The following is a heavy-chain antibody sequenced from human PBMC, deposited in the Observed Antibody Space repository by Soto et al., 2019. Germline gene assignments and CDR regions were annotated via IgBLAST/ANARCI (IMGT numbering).Heavy chain of an antibody. CDR3: AKFRKAVTVRKIDALDI. J-gene: IGHJ3*02. V-gene: IGHV3-23*01. CDR1: GFTFRNYA. Sequence: EVQLLESGGGWVQPGGSLRLSCEAAGFTFRNYALNWVRQAPGKGLEWVSSISFNLDSTYYVDSVKGRFNISRDNSKMTHYLQMNSLRAEDTAISYCAKFRKAVTVRKIDALDIWGQGTMVTVSS. D-gene: IGHD6-19*01. CDR2: ISFNLDST.